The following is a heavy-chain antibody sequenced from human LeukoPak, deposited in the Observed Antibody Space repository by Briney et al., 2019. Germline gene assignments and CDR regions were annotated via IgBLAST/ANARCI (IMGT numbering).Heavy chain of an antibody. J-gene: IGHJ4*02. V-gene: IGHV4-30-4*08. Sequence: PSETLSLTCAVYGGSFSGYYWSWIRQPPGKGLEWIGYIYYSGSTYYNPSLKSRVTISVDTSKNQFSLKLSSVTAADTAVYYCARRHCGGDCEFDYWGQGTLVTVSS. D-gene: IGHD2-21*02. CDR2: IYYSGST. CDR1: GGSFSGYY. CDR3: ARRHCGGDCEFDY.